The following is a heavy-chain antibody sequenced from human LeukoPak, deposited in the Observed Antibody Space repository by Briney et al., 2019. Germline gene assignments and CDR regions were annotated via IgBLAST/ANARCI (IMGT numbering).Heavy chain of an antibody. CDR2: IYYSGST. J-gene: IGHJ5*02. Sequence: PSETLSLTCTVSGGSISSSSYYWGWIRQPPGKGLEWIGSIYYSGSTNYNPSLKSRVTISVDTSKNQFSLKLSSVTAADTAVYYCARGRYYYDSSGNNWFDPWGQGTLVTVSS. CDR1: GGSISSSSYY. CDR3: ARGRYYYDSSGNNWFDP. V-gene: IGHV4-39*07. D-gene: IGHD3-22*01.